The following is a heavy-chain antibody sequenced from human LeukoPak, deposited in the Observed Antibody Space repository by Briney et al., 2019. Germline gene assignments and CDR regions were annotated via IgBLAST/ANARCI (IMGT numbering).Heavy chain of an antibody. CDR3: ARGGAYCGGDCYLDY. V-gene: IGHV4-4*07. D-gene: IGHD2-21*02. Sequence: SETLSLTCTVSGGSISGYYWSWIRQPPGKGLEWIGRIYTSGTTNYNPSLKSRVTMSVDTSKNQFSLKLSSVTAADTAVYYCARGGAYCGGDCYLDYWGQGTLVTVSS. J-gene: IGHJ4*02. CDR1: GGSISGYY. CDR2: IYTSGTT.